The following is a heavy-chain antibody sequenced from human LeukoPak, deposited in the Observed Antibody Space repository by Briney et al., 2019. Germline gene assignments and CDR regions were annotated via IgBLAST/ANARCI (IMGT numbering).Heavy chain of an antibody. CDR1: GVTFSSYE. J-gene: IGHJ4*02. Sequence: GGSLRLSCTASGVTFSSYEMNWVRQAPGKGLEWVSYISSSGSNIYYADSVKGRFTISRDNAKNTLYLQMNSLRAEDTAVYYCARNGPGGYYFDFWGQGTLVTVSS. V-gene: IGHV3-48*03. D-gene: IGHD2-8*02. CDR3: ARNGPGGYYFDF. CDR2: ISSSGSNI.